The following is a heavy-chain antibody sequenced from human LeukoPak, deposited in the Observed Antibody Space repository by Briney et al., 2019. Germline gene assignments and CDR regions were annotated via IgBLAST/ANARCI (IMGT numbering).Heavy chain of an antibody. J-gene: IGHJ3*02. CDR2: IKQDGSEI. CDR1: GFIFSNYW. Sequence: GGSLRLSCVASGFIFSNYWMSWVRQAPGKGLEWVANIKQDGSEIFYVDSVKGRFTISRDNAKNSLYLQMNSLRGEDTAVYYCAAGDVFNIWGQGTMVTVSS. D-gene: IGHD3-10*01. V-gene: IGHV3-7*01. CDR3: AAGDVFNI.